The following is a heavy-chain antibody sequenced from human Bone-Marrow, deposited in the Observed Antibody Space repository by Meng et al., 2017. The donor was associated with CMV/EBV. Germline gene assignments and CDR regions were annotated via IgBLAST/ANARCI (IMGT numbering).Heavy chain of an antibody. CDR3: ARGRTKNAYYYGSGSYYRVPFDY. D-gene: IGHD3-10*01. CDR1: YY. Sequence: YYWSWISQPPGKGLEWIGEINHSGSTNYNPSLKSRVTISVDTSKNQFSLKLSSVTAADTAVYYCARGRTKNAYYYGSGSYYRVPFDYWGQGTLVTVSS. CDR2: INHSGST. J-gene: IGHJ4*02. V-gene: IGHV4-34*01.